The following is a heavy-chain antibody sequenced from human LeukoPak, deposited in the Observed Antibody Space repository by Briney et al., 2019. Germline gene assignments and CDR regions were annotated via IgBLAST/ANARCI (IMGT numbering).Heavy chain of an antibody. D-gene: IGHD5-18*01. CDR2: ISGSGGRT. Sequence: GGSLSPPCAASGSTFSSYAMSWVRQAPGKGLGWVSGISGSGGRTYYADSVKGRFTISRDNSKNTLYLQMNSLRAEDTAVYYCAKGLLLDYWGQGTLVTVPS. CDR1: GSTFSSYA. V-gene: IGHV3-23*01. J-gene: IGHJ4*02. CDR3: AKGLLLDY.